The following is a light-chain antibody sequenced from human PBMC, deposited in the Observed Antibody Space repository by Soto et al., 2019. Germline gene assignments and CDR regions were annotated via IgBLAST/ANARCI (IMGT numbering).Light chain of an antibody. CDR1: QDIRSD. CDR2: ATS. Sequence: IQVTQSPSSLSASVGDRVTITCRASQDIRSDLGWYQQKPGKAPKLLIFATSTLQSGVPSRFSGTGSGTDFTLTISSLQPEDFVTYYCQQSYKTPYTFGQGTKVDI. V-gene: IGKV1-39*01. J-gene: IGKJ2*01. CDR3: QQSYKTPYT.